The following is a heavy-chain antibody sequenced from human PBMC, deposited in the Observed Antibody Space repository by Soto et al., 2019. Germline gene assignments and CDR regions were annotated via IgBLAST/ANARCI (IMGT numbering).Heavy chain of an antibody. Sequence: EVQLVESGGGLVQPGGSLKLSCAASGFSLSGSAMHWVRQASGKGLEWVGRIRSKANNYATVYAASMKGRFTVSRDDSKNTAYLQMTSLKTEDSAVYYCARIEEIGGFDYWGQGILVTVSS. J-gene: IGHJ4*02. V-gene: IGHV3-73*01. CDR2: IRSKANNYAT. CDR1: GFSLSGSA. D-gene: IGHD3-16*01. CDR3: ARIEEIGGFDY.